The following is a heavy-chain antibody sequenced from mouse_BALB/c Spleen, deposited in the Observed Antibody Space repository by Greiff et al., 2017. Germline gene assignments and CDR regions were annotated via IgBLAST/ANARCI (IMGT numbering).Heavy chain of an antibody. D-gene: IGHD1-3*01. CDR3: ASSSFAY. V-gene: IGHV14-3*02. Sequence: EVQLVESGAELVKPGASVKLSCTASGFNIKDTYMHWVKQRPEQGLEWIGRIDPANGNTKYDPKFQGKATITADTSSNTAYLQLSSLTSEDTAVYYCASSSFAYWGQGTLVTVSA. CDR2: IDPANGNT. CDR1: GFNIKDTY. J-gene: IGHJ3*01.